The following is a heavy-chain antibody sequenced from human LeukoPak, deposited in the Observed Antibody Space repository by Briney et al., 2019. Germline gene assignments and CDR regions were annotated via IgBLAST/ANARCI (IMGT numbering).Heavy chain of an antibody. Sequence: GGSLRLSCAASGFTFSSYAMHWVRQAPGKGLEWVAVISYDGSNKYYADSVKGRFTISRDNSKNTLYLQMNSLRAEDTAAYYCARAPRGTMIVVVIKYYFDYWGQGTLVTVSS. J-gene: IGHJ4*02. V-gene: IGHV3-30-3*01. D-gene: IGHD3-22*01. CDR3: ARAPRGTMIVVVIKYYFDY. CDR1: GFTFSSYA. CDR2: ISYDGSNK.